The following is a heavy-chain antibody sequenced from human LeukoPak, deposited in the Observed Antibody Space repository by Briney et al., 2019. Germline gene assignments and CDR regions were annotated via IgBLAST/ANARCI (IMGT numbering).Heavy chain of an antibody. Sequence: ASVKVSCKASGYTFTSYDINWVRQATGQGLEWMGWMNPNSGNTGYAQKFQGRVTMTRDTSISTAYMELSRLRSDDTAVYYCARAAYYYGSGSYHWGQGTLVTVSS. CDR2: MNPNSGNT. CDR3: ARAAYYYGSGSYH. D-gene: IGHD3-10*01. V-gene: IGHV1-8*01. J-gene: IGHJ4*02. CDR1: GYTFTSYD.